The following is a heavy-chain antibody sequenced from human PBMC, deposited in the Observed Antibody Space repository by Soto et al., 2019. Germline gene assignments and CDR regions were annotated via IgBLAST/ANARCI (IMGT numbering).Heavy chain of an antibody. J-gene: IGHJ3*02. CDR1: GGSISSSNW. V-gene: IGHV4-4*02. D-gene: IGHD3-9*01. CDR2: IYHSGST. CDR3: ARTTAHYDVMTGYYMDAFDI. Sequence: PSETLSLTCAVSGGSISSSNWWSWLRQPPGKGLEWIGEIYHSGSTNYNPSLKSRVTISVDKSKNQFSLKLSSVTAADTAVYYCARTTAHYDVMTGYYMDAFDIWRQGTMVT.